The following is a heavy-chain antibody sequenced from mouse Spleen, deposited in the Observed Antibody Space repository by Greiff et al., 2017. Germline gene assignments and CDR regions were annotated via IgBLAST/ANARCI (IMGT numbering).Heavy chain of an antibody. CDR3: ARPGYDGNYVYYAMDY. V-gene: IGHV5-12*02. CDR2: ISNGGGST. D-gene: IGHD2-3*01. CDR1: GFTFSDYY. J-gene: IGHJ4*01. Sequence: EVQVVESGGGLVQPGGSLKLSCATSGFTFSDYYMYWVRQTPEKRLEWVAYISNGGGSTYYPDTVKGRFTISRDNAKNTLYLQMSRLKSEDTAMYYCARPGYDGNYVYYAMDYWGQGTSVTVSS.